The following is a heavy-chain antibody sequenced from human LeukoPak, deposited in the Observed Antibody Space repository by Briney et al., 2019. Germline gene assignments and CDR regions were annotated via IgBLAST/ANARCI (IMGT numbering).Heavy chain of an antibody. CDR1: GGSISSYY. D-gene: IGHD3-3*01. CDR2: IYYSGST. V-gene: IGHV4-59*08. Sequence: SETLSLTCTVSGGSISSYYWSWIRQPPGKGLEWIGYIYYSGSTNYSPSLKSRVTISVDTSKNQFSLKLSSVTAADTAVYYCARHGHYDFWSGYQPDYYYYYMDVWGKGTTVTVSS. J-gene: IGHJ6*03. CDR3: ARHGHYDFWSGYQPDYYYYYMDV.